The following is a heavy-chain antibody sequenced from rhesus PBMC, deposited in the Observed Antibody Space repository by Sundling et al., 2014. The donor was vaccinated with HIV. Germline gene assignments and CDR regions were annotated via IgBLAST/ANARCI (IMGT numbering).Heavy chain of an antibody. J-gene: IGHJ4*01. D-gene: IGHD4-29*01. CDR3: TREPDGSSNYFDY. Sequence: EVQLVESGGGLVQPGGSLRLSCAASGFTFSSYGMSWVRQAPGKGLEWVSSISSASSYIYYADSVKGRFTVSRDNAKNSLSLQMNSLRAEDTAVYYCTREPDGSSNYFDYWGQGVLVTVSS. CDR1: GFTFSSYG. V-gene: IGHV3-136*01. CDR2: ISSASSYI.